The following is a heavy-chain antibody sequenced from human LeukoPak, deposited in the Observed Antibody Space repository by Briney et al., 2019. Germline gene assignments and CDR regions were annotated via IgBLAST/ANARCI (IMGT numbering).Heavy chain of an antibody. J-gene: IGHJ4*02. Sequence: GGPLSLSCAASGFTFSSYWMSWVRQAPGKGLEWVANMNLDGSEKYYVDSVKGRFTISRDNAKNSLYLQMNSLRAEDTAVYYCARDNWNSFDYWGQGTLVTVSS. V-gene: IGHV3-7*01. CDR1: GFTFSSYW. D-gene: IGHD1-20*01. CDR3: ARDNWNSFDY. CDR2: MNLDGSEK.